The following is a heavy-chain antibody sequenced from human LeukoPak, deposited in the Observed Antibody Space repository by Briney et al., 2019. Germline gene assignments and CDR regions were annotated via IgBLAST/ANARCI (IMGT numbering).Heavy chain of an antibody. Sequence: GGSLRLSCAASGFTVSSNYMSWVRQAPGKGLEWVSVIYSGGSTYYADSVKGRFTISRDNSKNTLYLQMNSLRAEDTAVYYCARATLNDAAFDYWGQGTLVTVSS. V-gene: IGHV3-66*02. CDR2: IYSGGST. CDR1: GFTVSSNY. J-gene: IGHJ4*02. CDR3: ARATLNDAAFDY. D-gene: IGHD1-1*01.